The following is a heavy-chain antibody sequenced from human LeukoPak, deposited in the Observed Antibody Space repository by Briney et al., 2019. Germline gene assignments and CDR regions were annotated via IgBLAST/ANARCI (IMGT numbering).Heavy chain of an antibody. CDR3: TRTRGSGWYVDY. D-gene: IGHD6-19*01. V-gene: IGHV3-49*03. CDR2: IRSKAYGGTP. J-gene: IGHJ4*02. CDR1: GFTFGDHD. Sequence: GGSLRLSCTASGFTFGDHDMNWFRLAPGKGLEWVGFIRSKAYGGTPEYAASVKGRFTISRDDSKNIAYLQMNSLKTEDTAVYYCTRTRGSGWYVDYWGQGTLVTVSS.